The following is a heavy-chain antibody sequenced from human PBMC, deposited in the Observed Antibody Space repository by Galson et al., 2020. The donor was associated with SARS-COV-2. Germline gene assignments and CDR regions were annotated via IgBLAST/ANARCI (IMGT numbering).Heavy chain of an antibody. D-gene: IGHD2-15*01. CDR3: ARLVDCSGGSCPHNWFDP. Sequence: SETLSLTCTVSGGSISSSSYYWGWIRQPPGKGLEWIGSIYYSGSTYYNPSLKSRVTISVDTSKNQFSLKLSSVTAADTAVYYCARLVDCSGGSCPHNWFDPWGQGTLVTVSS. V-gene: IGHV4-39*01. CDR2: IYYSGST. J-gene: IGHJ5*02. CDR1: GGSISSSSYY.